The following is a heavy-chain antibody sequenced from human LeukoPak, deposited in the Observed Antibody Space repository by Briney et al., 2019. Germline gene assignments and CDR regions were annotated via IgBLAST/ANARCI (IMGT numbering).Heavy chain of an antibody. CDR1: GFTFSSYS. J-gene: IGHJ4*02. Sequence: PGGSLRLSCAASGFTFSSYSMNWVRQAPGKGLEWVSYISSSSSTIYYADSVKGRFTISRDNAKNSLYLQMNSLSAEDTALYYCARSRRDSDWYIDDYWGQGTLVTVSS. V-gene: IGHV3-48*01. D-gene: IGHD6-19*01. CDR3: ARSRRDSDWYIDDY. CDR2: ISSSSSTI.